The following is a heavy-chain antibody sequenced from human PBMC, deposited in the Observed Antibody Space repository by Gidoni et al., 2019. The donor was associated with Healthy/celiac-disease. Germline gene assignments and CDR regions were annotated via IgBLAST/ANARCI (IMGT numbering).Heavy chain of an antibody. J-gene: IGHJ4*02. Sequence: EVQLVESGGGLVQPGGSLRLSCAASGFTFSSYSMNWVRQAPGKGLEWVSYISSSSSTIYYADSVKGRFTISRDNAKNSLYLQMNSLRDEDTAVYYCARPPGEGAATEYFDYWGQGTLVTVSS. D-gene: IGHD2-15*01. CDR2: ISSSSSTI. V-gene: IGHV3-48*02. CDR1: GFTFSSYS. CDR3: ARPPGEGAATEYFDY.